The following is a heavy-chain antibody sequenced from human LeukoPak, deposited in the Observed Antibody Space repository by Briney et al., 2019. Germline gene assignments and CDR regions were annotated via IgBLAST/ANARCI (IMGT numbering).Heavy chain of an antibody. V-gene: IGHV3-30*02. Sequence: GGSLRLSCSASGFSFRANAMHWVRQAPGKGLEWLAIIWYDGSNEYYADSVKGRFTISRDDSKNTLYLQTNSLRAEDTAVYYCAKDRDSSWYSGCFDYWGQGTLVTVSS. J-gene: IGHJ4*02. D-gene: IGHD6-13*01. CDR3: AKDRDSSWYSGCFDY. CDR1: GFSFRANA. CDR2: IWYDGSNE.